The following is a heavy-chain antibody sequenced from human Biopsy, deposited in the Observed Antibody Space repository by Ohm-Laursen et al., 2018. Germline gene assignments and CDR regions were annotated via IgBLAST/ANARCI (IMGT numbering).Heavy chain of an antibody. CDR1: GGIFSRYV. V-gene: IGHV1-69*04. CDR3: AREYPEGDV. D-gene: IGHD2-2*02. Sequence: GASVKVSCKASGGIFSRYVMSWVRQAPGQGLEWMGRIIPLLGITNYAERFQGRVTISVDRSTSTAYMELSSLKSEDTAVYYCAREYPEGDVWGQGTSVTVPS. CDR2: IIPLLGIT. J-gene: IGHJ6*02.